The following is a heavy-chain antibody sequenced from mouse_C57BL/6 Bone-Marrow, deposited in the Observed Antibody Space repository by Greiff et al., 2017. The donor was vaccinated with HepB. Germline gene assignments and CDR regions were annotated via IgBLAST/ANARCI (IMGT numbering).Heavy chain of an antibody. CDR3: ARQGTTVVARGYFDV. Sequence: EVHLVESGGDLVKPGGSLKLSCAASGFTFSSYGMSWVRQTPDKRLEWVATISSGGSYTYYPDSVKGRFTISRDNAKNTLYLQMSSLKSEDTAMYYCARQGTTVVARGYFDVWGTGTTVTVSS. CDR1: GFTFSSYG. CDR2: ISSGGSYT. V-gene: IGHV5-6*01. J-gene: IGHJ1*03. D-gene: IGHD1-1*01.